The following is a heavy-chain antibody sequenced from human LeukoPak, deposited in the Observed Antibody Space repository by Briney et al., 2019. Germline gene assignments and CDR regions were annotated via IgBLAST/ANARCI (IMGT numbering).Heavy chain of an antibody. D-gene: IGHD2-15*01. J-gene: IGHJ4*02. CDR2: IYHSGST. Sequence: SETLSLTCAVSGYSISSGYYWGWIRQPPGKGLEWIGSIYHSGSTYYNPSLKSRVTISVDTSKNQFSLKPSSVTAADTAVYYCARDIVVVVAASYFDYWGQGTLVTVSS. CDR3: ARDIVVVVAASYFDY. CDR1: GYSISSGYY. V-gene: IGHV4-38-2*02.